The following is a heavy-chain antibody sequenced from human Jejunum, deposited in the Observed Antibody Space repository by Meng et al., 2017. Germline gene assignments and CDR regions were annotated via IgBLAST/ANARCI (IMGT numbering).Heavy chain of an antibody. J-gene: IGHJ4*02. Sequence: HLPESGPVRVSPSGTLSLPGAASGGSISSTNWWSWVRQPPGKGPEWIGDVFHTGSSNYSPSLRSRVTISVDKSKNQFSLNLSSVTAADTAVYFRARRGGAYSTGHFPHFDDWGQGTLVTVSS. CDR1: GGSISSTNW. V-gene: IGHV4-4*02. CDR3: ARRGGAYSTGHFPHFDD. CDR2: VFHTGSS. D-gene: IGHD6-19*01.